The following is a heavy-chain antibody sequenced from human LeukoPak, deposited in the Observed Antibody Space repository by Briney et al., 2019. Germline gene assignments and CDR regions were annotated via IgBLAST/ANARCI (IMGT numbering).Heavy chain of an antibody. CDR1: GFTFSSYA. D-gene: IGHD3-9*01. CDR3: AREPLTGYYKGPLLY. Sequence: PGGSLRLSCAASGFTFSSYAMHWVRQAPGKGLEWVAVISYDGSNKYYADSVKGRFTISGDNSKNTLYLQMNSLRAEDTAVYYCAREPLTGYYKGPLLYWGQGTLVTVSS. J-gene: IGHJ4*02. CDR2: ISYDGSNK. V-gene: IGHV3-30-3*01.